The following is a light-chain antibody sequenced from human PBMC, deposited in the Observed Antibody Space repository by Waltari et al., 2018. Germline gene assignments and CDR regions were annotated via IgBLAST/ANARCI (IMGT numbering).Light chain of an antibody. J-gene: IGLJ1*01. V-gene: IGLV1-44*01. CDR3: AAWDDSLSGSYV. CDR2: NNN. Sequence: QSVFPHPPSASGTPGQRVTISCSASYSNIGSNTVNWYHQLPGTAPTLLIYNNNLRPSGVPDRFSGSKSGTSASLAITGLQSEDEADYYCAAWDDSLSGSYVFGTGTKVTVL. CDR1: YSNIGSNT.